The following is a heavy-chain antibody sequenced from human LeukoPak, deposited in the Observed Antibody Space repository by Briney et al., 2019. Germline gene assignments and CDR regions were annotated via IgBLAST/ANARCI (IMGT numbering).Heavy chain of an antibody. CDR2: IIHSGST. CDR3: ARGPTELGTAYYYYMDV. CDR1: GGSFSGYS. V-gene: IGHV4-34*01. D-gene: IGHD7-27*01. Sequence: PSETLSLTCAVYGGSFSGYSWSWIRQSPGKGLEWIADIIHSGSTNYNSSLKSRVTISLDTSKNQFSLNLTSVTAADTAVYYCARGPTELGTAYYYYMDVWGKGTTVIVSS. J-gene: IGHJ6*03.